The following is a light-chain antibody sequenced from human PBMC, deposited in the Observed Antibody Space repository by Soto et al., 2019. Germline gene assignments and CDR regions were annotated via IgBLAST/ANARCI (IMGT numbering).Light chain of an antibody. CDR1: QSVSSN. CDR3: QQYGTSEII. J-gene: IGKJ5*01. V-gene: IGKV3-15*01. CDR2: GAS. Sequence: EIVMTQSPATLSVSPGERATFSCRASQSVSSNLAWYQQKPGQAPRLLIYGASIRATGIPARFGGSGSGTDFTLTISRLETEDFAVFYCQQYGTSEIIFGQGTRLEIK.